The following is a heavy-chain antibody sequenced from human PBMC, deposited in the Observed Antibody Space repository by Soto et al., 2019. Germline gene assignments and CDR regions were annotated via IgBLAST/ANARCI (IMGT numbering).Heavy chain of an antibody. CDR3: ARDQLYYNDISGRPLNAFDV. V-gene: IGHV3-64*04. CDR2: ISSNGGST. CDR1: GFTFSGYA. J-gene: IGHJ3*01. Sequence: GGSLRLSCSASGFTFSGYAMHWVRQAPGKGLEYVSAISSNGGSTYYADSVRARFTISRDNSKNTLYLQMNSLRAEDTAVYYCARDQLYYNDISGRPLNAFDVWGQGTMVTVSS. D-gene: IGHD3-22*01.